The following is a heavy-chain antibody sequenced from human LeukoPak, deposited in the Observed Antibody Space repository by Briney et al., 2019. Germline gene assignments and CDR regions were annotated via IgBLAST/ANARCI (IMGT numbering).Heavy chain of an antibody. Sequence: PSETLSLTCSVSGGSISSGGYYWSWIRQHPGKGLEWIGYIYYSGSTYYNPSLKSRVTISVDTSKNQFSLKLSSVTAADPAVYYCARGGVVVDRDYWGQGTLVTVSS. D-gene: IGHD2-15*01. V-gene: IGHV4-31*03. CDR3: ARGGVVVDRDY. J-gene: IGHJ4*02. CDR1: GGSISSGGYY. CDR2: IYYSGST.